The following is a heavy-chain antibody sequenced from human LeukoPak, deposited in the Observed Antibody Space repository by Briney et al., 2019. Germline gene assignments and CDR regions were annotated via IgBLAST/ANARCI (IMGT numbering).Heavy chain of an antibody. CDR3: AGGFDRSKMAY. J-gene: IGHJ4*02. CDR2: IYDSRFT. CDR1: GGSIISGGYY. Sequence: KTSQTLSLTCTVSGGSIISGGYYWTWIRQQPGKGLEWIGCIYDSRFTYYNTSLESRVSVSVDSSENQLSLKLTSVTAADTAVYYCAGGFDRSKMAYWGQGTLVTVSS. D-gene: IGHD5-24*01. V-gene: IGHV4-31*03.